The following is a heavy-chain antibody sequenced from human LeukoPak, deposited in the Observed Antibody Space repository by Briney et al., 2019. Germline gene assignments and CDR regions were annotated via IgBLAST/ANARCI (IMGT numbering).Heavy chain of an antibody. CDR2: FDPEDGET. CDR3: ATVKGGYYSAYYYMDV. CDR1: GYTLTELS. D-gene: IGHD3-3*01. J-gene: IGHJ6*03. V-gene: IGHV1-24*01. Sequence: GASVKVSCKVSGYTLTELSMHWVRQAPGKGLEWMGGFDPEDGETIYAQKFQGRVTMTEDTSTDTAYMELSSLRSEDTAVYYCATVKGGYYSAYYYMDVWGKGTTVTVSS.